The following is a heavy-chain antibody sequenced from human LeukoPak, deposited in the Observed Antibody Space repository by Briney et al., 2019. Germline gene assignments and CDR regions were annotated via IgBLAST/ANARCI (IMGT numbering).Heavy chain of an antibody. CDR1: GLNFNDID. J-gene: IGHJ2*01. D-gene: IGHD3-10*01. Sequence: PTGGSLRLSCAASGLNFNDIDMDWVRQAPGKGLEWVAVIWDDGSNKYYAESVKGRFTISRDISKNMLYLQMNSLRVEDTAVCYCAKERGGQDWDFDLWGRGTLVTVSS. CDR2: IWDDGSNK. V-gene: IGHV3-33*06. CDR3: AKERGGQDWDFDL.